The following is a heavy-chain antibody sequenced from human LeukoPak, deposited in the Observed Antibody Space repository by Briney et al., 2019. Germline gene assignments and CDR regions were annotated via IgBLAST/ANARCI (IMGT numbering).Heavy chain of an antibody. V-gene: IGHV1-18*01. Sequence: GASVKVSCKASGYTFTSYGISWVRQAPGQGLEWMGWISAYNGNTNYAQKLQGRVTMTTDTSTSTAYMELRSLRSDDTAVYYCARGRTITMVRGVITKMVYWGQGTLVTVSS. CDR2: ISAYNGNT. CDR1: GYTFTSYG. J-gene: IGHJ4*02. CDR3: ARGRTITMVRGVITKMVY. D-gene: IGHD3-10*01.